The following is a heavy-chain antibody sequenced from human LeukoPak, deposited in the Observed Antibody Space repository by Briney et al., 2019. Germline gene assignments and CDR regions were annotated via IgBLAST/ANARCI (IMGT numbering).Heavy chain of an antibody. CDR3: AVAVVGLAY. CDR1: GSTFSTYW. V-gene: IGHV3-74*01. CDR2: ISSDGSST. D-gene: IGHD6-19*01. J-gene: IGHJ4*02. Sequence: GGSLRLSCAASGSTFSTYWMHWVRQAPGKGLVWVSRISSDGSSTIYADSVKGRFTISRDNAKNTLYLQMNSLRAEDTAAYYCAVAVVGLAYWGQGTLVTVSS.